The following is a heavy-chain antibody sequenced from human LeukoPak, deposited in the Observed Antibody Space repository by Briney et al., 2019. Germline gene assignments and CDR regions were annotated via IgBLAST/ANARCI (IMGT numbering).Heavy chain of an antibody. V-gene: IGHV3-7*01. J-gene: IGHJ4*02. CDR2: MNEYGSEI. Sequence: GGSLRLSCSVSGFIFRDFSMSWVRQAPGKGLEWVAKMNEYGSEIFYVDSVKGRFTISRDNGKNSLYLQMNRLRAEDTAVYYCAIFEITMILVVNSWGQGTLVTVSS. D-gene: IGHD3-22*01. CDR3: AIFEITMILVVNS. CDR1: GFIFRDFS.